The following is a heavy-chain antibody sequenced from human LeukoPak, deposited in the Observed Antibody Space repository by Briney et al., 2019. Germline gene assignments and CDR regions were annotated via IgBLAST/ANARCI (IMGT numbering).Heavy chain of an antibody. CDR2: INPKSGGT. Sequence: ASVKVSCKASGYTFTDYYMHWVRQAPGQGVEWMGRINPKSGGTDDAQDFQGRVTMTRDSSINTVHLYLSSLTSDDTAVYYCARDLASTPHWELDYWGQGSPVTVSP. CDR1: GYTFTDYY. V-gene: IGHV1-2*06. J-gene: IGHJ4*02. D-gene: IGHD7-27*01. CDR3: ARDLASTPHWELDY.